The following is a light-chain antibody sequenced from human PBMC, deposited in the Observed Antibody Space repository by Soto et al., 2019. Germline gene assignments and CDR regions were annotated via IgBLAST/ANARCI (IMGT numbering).Light chain of an antibody. CDR3: QQYNNWPPWT. J-gene: IGKJ1*01. V-gene: IGKV3-15*01. CDR2: GAS. CDR1: QSVSSN. Sequence: EIVMTQSPATLSVSPGERATLSCRASQSVSSNLAWYQQKPGQAPRLLIYGASTRATVIPSRFSGSGSGTEFTLTISSLQSEDFAVYYCQQYNNWPPWTFGQGTKVETK.